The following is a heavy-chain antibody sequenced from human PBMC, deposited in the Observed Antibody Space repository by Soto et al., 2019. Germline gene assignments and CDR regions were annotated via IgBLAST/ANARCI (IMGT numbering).Heavy chain of an antibody. CDR1: GFTFSSYS. CDR3: TIDRAMVERGSYYFSYGMDV. Sequence: GESLKISCAASGFTFSSYSMNWVRQAPGKWLEWVSTIGSRTSDTYYADSVKGRLTISRDNARNSLYLQMKSLRAEVTSVYYCTIDRAMVERGSYYFSYGMDVWGQGTTVTVSS. D-gene: IGHD2-8*01. CDR2: IGSRTSDT. V-gene: IGHV3-21*01. J-gene: IGHJ6*02.